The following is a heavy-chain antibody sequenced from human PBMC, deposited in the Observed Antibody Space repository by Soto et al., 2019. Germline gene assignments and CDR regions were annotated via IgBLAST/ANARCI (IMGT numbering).Heavy chain of an antibody. Sequence: SGTLSPTFPVSGCSLSRGRYYGGWIRQPPGKGLEWIGYIYYSGSTKYNPSLKSRVTISVDTSKNQFSLKLSSVTAADTAVYYCARVAGATRLFDYWGQGTLVTVSS. D-gene: IGHD1-26*01. J-gene: IGHJ4*02. V-gene: IGHV4-61*01. CDR3: ARVAGATRLFDY. CDR2: IYYSGST. CDR1: GCSLSRGRYY.